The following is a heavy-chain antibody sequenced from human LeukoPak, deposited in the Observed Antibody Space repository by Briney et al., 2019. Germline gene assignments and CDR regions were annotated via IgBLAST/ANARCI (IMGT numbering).Heavy chain of an antibody. Sequence: SVKVSCKASGGTFSSYPISWVRQAPGQGLEWMGGIIPLFGTANYAQKFQGRVTITADESTSTAYMELSSLRSEDTAVYYCARTVEKWEPRAAFDIWGQGTMVTVSS. CDR1: GGTFSSYP. J-gene: IGHJ3*02. V-gene: IGHV1-69*01. CDR3: ARTVEKWEPRAAFDI. CDR2: IIPLFGTA. D-gene: IGHD1-26*01.